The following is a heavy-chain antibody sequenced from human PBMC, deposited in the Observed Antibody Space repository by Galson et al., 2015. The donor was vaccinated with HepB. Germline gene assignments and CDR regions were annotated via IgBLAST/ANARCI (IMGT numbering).Heavy chain of an antibody. CDR2: IKQDGSEK. CDR3: ASTSSSVLAFDI. V-gene: IGHV3-7*03. J-gene: IGHJ3*02. Sequence: SLRLSCAASGFTFSSYWMSWVRQAPGKGLEWVANIKQDGSEKYYVDSVKGRFTISRNNAKNSLYLQMNSLRAEDTAVYYCASTSSSVLAFDIWGQGTMVTVSS. D-gene: IGHD6-6*01. CDR1: GFTFSSYW.